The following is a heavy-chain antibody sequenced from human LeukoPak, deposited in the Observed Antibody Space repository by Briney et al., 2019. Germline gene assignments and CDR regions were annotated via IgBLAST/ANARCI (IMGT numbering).Heavy chain of an antibody. CDR1: TYNFANYW. CDR3: ARHRAAGGSYYYGMDV. Sequence: GESLKISCKASTYNFANYWIGWVRQMPGKGPEWMGIIYPAGSQTIYCPSFQGQVTISLDWSTSTVYLQWTTLKASDTAMYYCARHRAAGGSYYYGMDVWGQGTTVTVSS. CDR2: IYPAGSQT. D-gene: IGHD3-10*01. J-gene: IGHJ6*02. V-gene: IGHV5-51*01.